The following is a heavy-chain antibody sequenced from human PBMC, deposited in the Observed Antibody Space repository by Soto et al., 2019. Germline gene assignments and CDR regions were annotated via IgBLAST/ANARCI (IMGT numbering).Heavy chain of an antibody. CDR1: GGTFSSYT. V-gene: IGHV1-69*02. Sequence: QVQLVQSGAEVKKPGSSVKVSCKASGGTFSSYTISWVRQAPGHGLEWMGRIIPILGIANYAQKFQGRVTITADKSTSTAYMELSSLRSEDTAVYYCARAGETTGTTVYYYYYMDVWGKGTTVTVSS. CDR3: ARAGETTGTTVYYYYYMDV. J-gene: IGHJ6*03. D-gene: IGHD1-1*01. CDR2: IIPILGIA.